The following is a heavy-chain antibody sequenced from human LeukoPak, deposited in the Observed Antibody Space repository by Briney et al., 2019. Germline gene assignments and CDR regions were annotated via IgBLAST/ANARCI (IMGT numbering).Heavy chain of an antibody. CDR1: GFTFSSYA. CDR3: ARGYNWNEKGYFDY. V-gene: IGHV3-30*04. D-gene: IGHD1-1*01. J-gene: IGHJ4*02. Sequence: GGSLRLSCAASGFTFSSYAMHWVRQAPGKGLEWLAVISYDGSNKYYADSVKGRFTISRDNSKNTLYLQMNSLRAEDTAVYYCARGYNWNEKGYFDYWGQGTLVTVSS. CDR2: ISYDGSNK.